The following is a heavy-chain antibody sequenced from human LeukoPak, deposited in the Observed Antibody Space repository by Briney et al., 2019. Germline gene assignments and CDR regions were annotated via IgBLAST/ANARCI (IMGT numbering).Heavy chain of an antibody. Sequence: GGSLRLSCAASGFTLSSYWMSWVRQAPGKGLEWVANIKQDGSEKYYVDSVKGRFTISRDNAKNSLYLQMNSLRAEDTAVYYCARDPRPMYSSSWSDYWGQGTLVTVSS. CDR1: GFTLSSYW. D-gene: IGHD6-13*01. V-gene: IGHV3-7*04. CDR3: ARDPRPMYSSSWSDY. CDR2: IKQDGSEK. J-gene: IGHJ4*02.